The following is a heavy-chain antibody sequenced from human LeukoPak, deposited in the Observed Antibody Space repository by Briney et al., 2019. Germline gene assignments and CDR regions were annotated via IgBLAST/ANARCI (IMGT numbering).Heavy chain of an antibody. CDR3: ARDQSYSSGWYGITGFDY. D-gene: IGHD6-19*01. Sequence: ASVKVSCKASRYTFTSYGISWVRPAPGQGVEGVGWICAYNGNTNYEQKLQGRVTMTTDTSTRTAYMELRSLRSDDTAVYYCARDQSYSSGWYGITGFDYGGQGTLVTVP. CDR1: RYTFTSYG. J-gene: IGHJ4*02. V-gene: IGHV1-18*01. CDR2: ICAYNGNT.